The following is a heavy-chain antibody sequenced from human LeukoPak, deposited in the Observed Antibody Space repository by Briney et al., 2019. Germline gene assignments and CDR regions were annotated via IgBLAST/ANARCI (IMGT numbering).Heavy chain of an antibody. CDR3: ARERVVVTAIEDCYYGMDV. CDR2: MSLSTSGK. D-gene: IGHD2-21*02. Sequence: GGSLRLSCAASGFTFSSYAMSWVRQAPGKGLEWVSSMSLSTSGKTYADSVKGRFTVSTDKAKNTLYLQMDSLRAEDTAVYYCARERVVVTAIEDCYYGMDVWGQGTTVTVSS. CDR1: GFTFSSYA. V-gene: IGHV3-23*01. J-gene: IGHJ6*02.